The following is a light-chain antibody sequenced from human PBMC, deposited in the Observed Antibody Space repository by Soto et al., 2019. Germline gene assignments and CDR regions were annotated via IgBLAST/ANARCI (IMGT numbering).Light chain of an antibody. Sequence: SYELTQPPSLSVPPGQTARITCSGDTLPKQFAYWYQQKPGQAPTVVIFKDSERPSGIPERFSGSTSGTTVTLTISGVQAEDEADYYCQSADSSGIWVFGGGTKLTVL. CDR3: QSADSSGIWV. CDR1: TLPKQF. J-gene: IGLJ3*02. V-gene: IGLV3-25*02. CDR2: KDS.